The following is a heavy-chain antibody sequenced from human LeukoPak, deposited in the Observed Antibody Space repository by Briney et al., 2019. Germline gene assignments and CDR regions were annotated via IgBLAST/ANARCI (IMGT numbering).Heavy chain of an antibody. CDR2: IYSGGST. J-gene: IGHJ4*02. CDR1: GFTVSSNY. CDR3: AKDQGGYYDSSGDY. V-gene: IGHV3-66*01. Sequence: PGGSLRLSCAASGFTVSSNYMSWVRQAPGKGLEWVSVIYSGGSTYYADSVKGRFTISRDNSKNTLYLQMNSLRAEDTAVYYCAKDQGGYYDSSGDYWGQGTLVTVSS. D-gene: IGHD3-22*01.